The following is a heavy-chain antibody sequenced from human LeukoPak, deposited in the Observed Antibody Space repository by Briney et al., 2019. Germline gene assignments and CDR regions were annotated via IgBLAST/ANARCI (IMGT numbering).Heavy chain of an antibody. J-gene: IGHJ6*04. CDR1: GFTFSSYS. D-gene: IGHD2-15*01. CDR3: AREGILLRPMDV. Sequence: GGSLRLSCAASGFTFSSYSMNWVRQAPGKGLEWVSSISSSSSYIYYADLVKGRFTISRDNAKNSLYLQMNSLRAEDTAVYYCAREGILLRPMDVWGKGTTVTVSS. V-gene: IGHV3-21*01. CDR2: ISSSSSYI.